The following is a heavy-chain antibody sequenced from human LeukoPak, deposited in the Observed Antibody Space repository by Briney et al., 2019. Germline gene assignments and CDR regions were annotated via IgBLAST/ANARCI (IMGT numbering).Heavy chain of an antibody. CDR2: MNPNSGNT. J-gene: IGHJ2*01. D-gene: IGHD2-21*02. CDR3: ARAYCGGDCYSLYWYFDL. V-gene: IGHV1-8*01. CDR1: GYTFTSYD. Sequence: ASVKVSCKASGYTFTSYDINWVRQATGQGLEWMGWMNPNSGNTGYAQKFQGRVTMTRNTSISTAYMGLSSLRSEDTAVHYCARAYCGGDCYSLYWYFDLWGRGTLVTVSS.